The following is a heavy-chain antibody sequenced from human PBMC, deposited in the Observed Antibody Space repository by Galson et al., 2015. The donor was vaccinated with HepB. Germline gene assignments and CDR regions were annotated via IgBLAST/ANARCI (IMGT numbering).Heavy chain of an antibody. V-gene: IGHV4-59*01. CDR3: ARDTGSRGGAFDF. CDR2: LYYGGT. D-gene: IGHD1-1*01. Sequence: SETLSLTCFVSGDPISSYYWNWIRQPPGKRLEWIGYLYYGGTHYNPSLKSRVTISADTSKNQFSLRLSSVTAADTAMYYCARDTGSRGGAFDFWGQGTKVTRS. CDR1: GDPISSYY. J-gene: IGHJ3*01.